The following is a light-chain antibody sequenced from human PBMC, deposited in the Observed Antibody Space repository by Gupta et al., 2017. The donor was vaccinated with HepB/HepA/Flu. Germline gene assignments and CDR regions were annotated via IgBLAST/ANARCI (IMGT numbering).Light chain of an antibody. CDR1: QSLVFSDGNTF. J-gene: IGKJ4*01. V-gene: IGKV2-30*01. CDR3: VQGTHWPT. CDR2: QVS. Sequence: DVALTQSPLSLPVTLGQPASISCRSSQSLVFSDGNTFLHWFQQRPGQSPRRLLYQVSKRDSGVPERFSGSGSGTDFTLRISRVEAEDVAIYYCVQGTHWPTFGGGTKVEIK.